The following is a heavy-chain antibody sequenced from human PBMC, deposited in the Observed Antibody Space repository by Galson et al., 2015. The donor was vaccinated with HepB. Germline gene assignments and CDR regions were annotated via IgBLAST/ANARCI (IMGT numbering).Heavy chain of an antibody. CDR3: ARDVLGRWEVFRYNYYGSDV. V-gene: IGHV3-7*03. CDR1: GFTFSSYR. J-gene: IGHJ6*02. D-gene: IGHD1-26*01. CDR2: LKQDGSEK. Sequence: SLRLSCAASGFTFSSYRMSWVRQAPGKGLEWVANLKQDGSEKHYVGSVKGRFTISRDNIENSLYLRMNSLRAEDTAVYHCARDVLGRWEVFRYNYYGSDVWGQGTTVTVSS.